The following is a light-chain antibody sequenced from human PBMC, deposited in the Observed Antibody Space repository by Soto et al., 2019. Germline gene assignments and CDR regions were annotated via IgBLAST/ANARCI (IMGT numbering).Light chain of an antibody. CDR1: QSVSSSY. J-gene: IGKJ2*01. CDR3: QQYNNWPYT. Sequence: EIVVTQSPGTLSLSPGEGATLSCRASQSVSSSYLAWYQQKPGQAPRLLIYGASVRATGVPARFSGSGSGTEFTLTINSLQSEDYAVYFCQQYNNWPYTFGQGTKVDI. V-gene: IGKV3-15*01. CDR2: GAS.